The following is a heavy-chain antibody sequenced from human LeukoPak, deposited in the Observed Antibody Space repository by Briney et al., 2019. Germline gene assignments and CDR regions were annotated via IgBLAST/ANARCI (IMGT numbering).Heavy chain of an antibody. Sequence: GWSLRLSRAASGCSFSSYKMDWPRQAPGKGLEWVSYITDSGSTTKYADSVKGRFTISRDNAEDSVHLQMNSLRVEDTAVYYCARTNHDHGYSRDYWGQGTLVTVSS. CDR1: GCSFSSYK. J-gene: IGHJ4*02. V-gene: IGHV3-48*03. CDR2: ITDSGSTT. CDR3: ARTNHDHGYSRDY. D-gene: IGHD4-17*01.